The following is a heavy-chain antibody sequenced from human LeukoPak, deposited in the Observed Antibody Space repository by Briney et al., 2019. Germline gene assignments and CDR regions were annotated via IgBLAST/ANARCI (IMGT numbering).Heavy chain of an antibody. CDR1: GFTVSSYW. Sequence: GGSLRLSCAASGFTVSSYWMHWVRQAPGKGLVWVSRIKSDGRTTTYADSVKGRFTISRDNAKNTLYLQMNSLRVEDTAVYYCARDRMTTYGADVWGQGTTVTVSS. D-gene: IGHD4-17*01. CDR3: ARDRMTTYGADV. V-gene: IGHV3-74*01. CDR2: IKSDGRTT. J-gene: IGHJ6*02.